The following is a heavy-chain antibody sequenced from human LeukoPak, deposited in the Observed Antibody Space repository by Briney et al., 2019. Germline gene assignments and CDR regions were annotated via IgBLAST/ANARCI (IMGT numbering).Heavy chain of an antibody. J-gene: IGHJ6*02. CDR2: IIPILGIA. Sequence: SVTVSCKSSGCSFSSYAISLVRLAPGQGLEWVGRIIPILGIANNSHKFQGRVRITAAKSTSTAYMELSSLRSEDTAVYYCARVSVYYNILTGYSTAVGGQGTTVTVSS. CDR3: ARVSVYYNILTGYSTAV. D-gene: IGHD3-9*01. CDR1: GCSFSSYA. V-gene: IGHV1-69*04.